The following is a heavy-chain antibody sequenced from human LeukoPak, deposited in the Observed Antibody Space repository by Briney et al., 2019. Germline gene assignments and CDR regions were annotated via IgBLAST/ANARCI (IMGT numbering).Heavy chain of an antibody. CDR2: ISSNGGST. V-gene: IGHV3-64*01. J-gene: IGHJ4*02. Sequence: GGSLRLSCAASGFTFSSYGMHWVRQAPGKGLEYVSAISSNGGSTYYANSVKGRFTISRDNSKNTLYLQMGSLRAEDMAVYYCARGLRTNFDYWGQGTLVTVSS. CDR3: ARGLRTNFDY. CDR1: GFTFSSYG.